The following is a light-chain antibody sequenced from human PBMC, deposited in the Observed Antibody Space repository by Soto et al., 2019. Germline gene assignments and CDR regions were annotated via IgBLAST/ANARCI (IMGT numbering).Light chain of an antibody. J-gene: IGLJ3*02. CDR1: TNDIGGYNY. V-gene: IGLV2-14*01. CDR2: EVR. CDR3: CSYTISATLV. Sequence: QSALTQPASVSGSPGQSITIYCSGTTNDIGGYNYVSWYQHHPGKVPKVIIYEVRNRPSGVSNRFSGSKSGNTASLTISGLQAEDEADYYCCSYTISATLVFGGGTKLTVL.